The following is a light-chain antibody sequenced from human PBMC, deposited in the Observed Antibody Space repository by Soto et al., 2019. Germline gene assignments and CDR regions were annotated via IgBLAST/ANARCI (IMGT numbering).Light chain of an antibody. Sequence: LTQPASVSGSPGQSITISCTGTSSDVGGYNYVSWYQQHPGKAPKLMIYDVSNRPSGVSNRFSGSKSGNTASLTISGLQAGDEADYYCSSYTSSNTYVFGTGTKLTVL. CDR3: SSYTSSNTYV. V-gene: IGLV2-14*01. CDR1: SSDVGGYNY. CDR2: DVS. J-gene: IGLJ1*01.